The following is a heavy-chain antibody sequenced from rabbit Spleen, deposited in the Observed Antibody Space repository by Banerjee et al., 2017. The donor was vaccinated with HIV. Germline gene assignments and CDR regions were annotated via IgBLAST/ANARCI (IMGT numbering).Heavy chain of an antibody. D-gene: IGHD8-1*01. CDR1: GIDFSNYYY. J-gene: IGHJ4*01. CDR3: ARDGAGGSYFAL. CDR2: IYTRDGST. Sequence: QEQLEESGGGLVKPGGTLTLTCKASGIDFSNYYYIYWVRQAPGKGLELIAWIYTRDGSTWYASWVNGRFTISRSTSLNTVDLKMTSLTAADTATYFCARDGAGGSYFALWGPGTLVTVS. V-gene: IGHV1S43*01.